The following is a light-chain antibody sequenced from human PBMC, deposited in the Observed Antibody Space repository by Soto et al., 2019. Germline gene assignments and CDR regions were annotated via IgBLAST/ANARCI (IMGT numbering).Light chain of an antibody. J-gene: IGLJ2*01. CDR3: SSYTSSTTLV. CDR2: EVT. CDR1: SSDIGSYNR. V-gene: IGLV2-18*02. Sequence: QSVLTQPPSVSGAPGQSVTISCTGTSSDIGSYNRVSWYQQPPGTAPKLMIYEVTNRPSGVPDRFSGSKSGSTASLTISGLQAEDEADYYCSSYTSSTTLVFGGGTQLTVL.